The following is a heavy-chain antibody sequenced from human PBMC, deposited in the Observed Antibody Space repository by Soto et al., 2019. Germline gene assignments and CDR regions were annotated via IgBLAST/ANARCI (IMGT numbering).Heavy chain of an antibody. J-gene: IGHJ4*02. D-gene: IGHD3-22*01. CDR3: AKGARQGDSSGYVKYGDDY. V-gene: IGHV3-23*01. CDR2: ISGSGGST. CDR1: GFTFSTYA. Sequence: EVQLLESGGGLVQPGGSLRLSCAASGFTFSTYAMSWVRQAPGKGLEWVSAISGSGGSTYYADSVKGRLTISRDNSKNTLYLQMNSLSVEGTGVYYCAKGARQGDSSGYVKYGDDYWGQGTLVIVSS.